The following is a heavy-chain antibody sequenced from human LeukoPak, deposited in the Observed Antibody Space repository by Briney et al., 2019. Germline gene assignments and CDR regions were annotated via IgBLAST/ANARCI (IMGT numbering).Heavy chain of an antibody. Sequence: GGSLRLSCAASGFTFSSYAMHWVRQAPGKGLEWVAVISYDGSNKYYADSVKGRFTISRDNSKNTLYLQMNSLRAEDTAAYYCASGYSSSSDIDYWGQGTLVTVSS. CDR2: ISYDGSNK. CDR3: ASGYSSSSDIDY. J-gene: IGHJ4*02. D-gene: IGHD6-6*01. CDR1: GFTFSSYA. V-gene: IGHV3-30*04.